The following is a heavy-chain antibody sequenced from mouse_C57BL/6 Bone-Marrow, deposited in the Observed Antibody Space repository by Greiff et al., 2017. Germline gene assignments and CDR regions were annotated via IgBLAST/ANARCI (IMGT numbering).Heavy chain of an antibody. CDR2: IDPENGDT. CDR1: GFNIKDDY. J-gene: IGHJ4*01. CDR3: TTSPRGAMDY. V-gene: IGHV14-4*01. Sequence: VQLQQSGAELVRPGASVKLSCTASGFNIKDDYMHWVKQRPEQGLEWIGWIDPENGDTEYATKFQGKATITADTSSNTAYLQLSSLTSEDAAVYCCTTSPRGAMDYWGQGTSVTVSS. D-gene: IGHD3-1*01.